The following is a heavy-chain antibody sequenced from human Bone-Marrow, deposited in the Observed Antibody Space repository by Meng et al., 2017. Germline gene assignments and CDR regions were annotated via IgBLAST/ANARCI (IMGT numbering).Heavy chain of an antibody. D-gene: IGHD5-18*01. V-gene: IGHV4-34*01. J-gene: IGHJ4*02. CDR1: GGSFSGYY. CDR3: ARTRGYSYGYYGY. CDR2: INHSGST. Sequence: VHLYQWGAALLKATVTLSLTCAVYGGSFSGYYWSWIRQPPGKGLEWIGEINHSGSTNYNPSLKSRVTISVDTSKNQFSLNLSSVTAADTAVYCCARTRGYSYGYYGYWGEGSLVTVSS.